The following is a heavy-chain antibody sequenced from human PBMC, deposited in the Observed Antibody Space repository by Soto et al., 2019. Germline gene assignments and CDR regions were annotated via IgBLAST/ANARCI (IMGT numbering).Heavy chain of an antibody. CDR3: AREVVTMVRVVIITGYYGMDV. CDR2: ISSRSSDI. Sequence: EVQLVESGGGLVKPGGSLRLSCAASGLTFSSYSMNWVRQAPGKRLEWVSSISSRSSDIYYADSVKGRVTISRDNAKKSLYLQLTSLRAEDTAVYYCAREVVTMVRVVIITGYYGMDVWGQGTTVTVSS. D-gene: IGHD3-10*01. V-gene: IGHV3-21*01. J-gene: IGHJ6*02. CDR1: GLTFSSYS.